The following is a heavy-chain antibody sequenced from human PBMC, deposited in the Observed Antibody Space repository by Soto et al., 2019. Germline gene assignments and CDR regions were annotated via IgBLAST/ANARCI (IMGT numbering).Heavy chain of an antibody. V-gene: IGHV2-5*02. Sequence: QITLKESGPTLVKPTQTLTLTCTFSGFSLSTSGVGVGWIRQPPGKALEWLALIYWDDDKRYSPSLKSRLTITKDTSKNQVVLTMTNMDPVDTATYYCAHRIKAVPFETAFDYWGQGTLVTVSS. CDR3: AHRIKAVPFETAFDY. J-gene: IGHJ4*02. CDR2: IYWDDDK. CDR1: GFSLSTSGVG. D-gene: IGHD2-2*01.